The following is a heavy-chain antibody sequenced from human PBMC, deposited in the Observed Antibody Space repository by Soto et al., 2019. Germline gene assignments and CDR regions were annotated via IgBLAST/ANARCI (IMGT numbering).Heavy chain of an antibody. J-gene: IGHJ1*01. Sequence: PGGSLRLSCAASGFTFSSYAMSWVRQAPGKGLEWVSAISGSGGSTYYADSVKGRFTISRDNSKNTLYLQMNSLRAEDTAVYYCAKDGAPWAGYSSSWYLYFQHWGQGTLVTVSS. CDR1: GFTFSSYA. V-gene: IGHV3-23*01. CDR2: ISGSGGST. CDR3: AKDGAPWAGYSSSWYLYFQH. D-gene: IGHD6-13*01.